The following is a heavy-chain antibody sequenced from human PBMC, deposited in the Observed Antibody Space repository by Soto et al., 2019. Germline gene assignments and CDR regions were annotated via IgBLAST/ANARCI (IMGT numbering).Heavy chain of an antibody. D-gene: IGHD6-19*01. V-gene: IGHV3-23*01. Sequence: VQLLESGGGLVQPGGSLRLACEVSGFTFSSYAMSWVRQAPGKGLEWVAAMSGTGVSVQYADSVKGRFTISRDNSKNTLNLQMNSLRAEDTAVYYCAKPRLVAGLIKYVDFANWGQGTLVTVSS. CDR2: MSGTGVSV. J-gene: IGHJ4*02. CDR1: GFTFSSYA. CDR3: AKPRLVAGLIKYVDFAN.